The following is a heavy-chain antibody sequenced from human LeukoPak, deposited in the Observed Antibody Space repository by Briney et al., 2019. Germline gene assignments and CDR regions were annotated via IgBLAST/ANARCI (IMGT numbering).Heavy chain of an antibody. CDR2: ISYDGSNK. CDR3: ARGFGFD. Sequence: GGSLRLSCAASGFTFSSYAMHWVRQAPGKGLEWVAVISYDGSNKYYADSVKGRFTISRDNSKNTLYLQMNSLRAEDTAVYYCARGFGFDWGQGTLVTVSS. J-gene: IGHJ4*02. D-gene: IGHD3-10*01. CDR1: GFTFSSYA. V-gene: IGHV3-30-3*01.